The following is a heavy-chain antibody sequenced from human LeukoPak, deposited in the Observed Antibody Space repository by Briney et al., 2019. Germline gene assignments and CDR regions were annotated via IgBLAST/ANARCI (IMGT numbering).Heavy chain of an antibody. D-gene: IGHD4-17*01. J-gene: IGHJ4*02. CDR2: ISDSGGSI. CDR1: GSTFSSFA. Sequence: GGSLRLSCAASGSTFSSFALGWVRQAPGKGLEWVSAISDSGGSIYYADSVKGRFTIYRDNSKNTLYLQMNSLRAEDTAVYYCATKPTVTTYYYFDYWGQGTLVTVSS. CDR3: ATKPTVTTYYYFDY. V-gene: IGHV3-23*01.